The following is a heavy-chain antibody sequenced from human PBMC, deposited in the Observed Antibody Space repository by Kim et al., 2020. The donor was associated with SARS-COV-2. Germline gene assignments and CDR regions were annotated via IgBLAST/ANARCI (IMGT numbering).Heavy chain of an antibody. J-gene: IGHJ4*02. CDR3: AKVRGYSSSSGDFDY. Sequence: GGSLRLSCAASGFTFSSYAMSWVRQAPGKGLEWVSAISGSGGSTYYADSVKGRFTISRDNSKNTLYLQMNSLRAEDTAVYYCAKVRGYSSSSGDFDYWGQGTLVTVSS. D-gene: IGHD6-6*01. CDR1: GFTFSSYA. V-gene: IGHV3-23*01. CDR2: ISGSGGST.